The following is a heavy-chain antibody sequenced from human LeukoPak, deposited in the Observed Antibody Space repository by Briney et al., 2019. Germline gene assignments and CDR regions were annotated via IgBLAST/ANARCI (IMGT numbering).Heavy chain of an antibody. V-gene: IGHV5-51*01. Sequence: RGGALQISCKGSGYSFTSYWIGWVRQMPGICLQGMGIIYPGDSDTRYSPSFQGQVTISADKSISTAYLQWSSLKASDTAMYYCARGSYSDYYYYYMDVWGKGTTVTVSS. CDR2: IYPGDSDT. D-gene: IGHD4-11*01. CDR3: ARGSYSDYYYYYMDV. J-gene: IGHJ6*03. CDR1: GYSFTSYW.